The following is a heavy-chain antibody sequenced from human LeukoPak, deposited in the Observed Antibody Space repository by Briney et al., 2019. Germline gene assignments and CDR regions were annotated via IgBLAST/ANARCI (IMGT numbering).Heavy chain of an antibody. CDR3: ARDREQWVPLGALDL. D-gene: IGHD6-19*01. J-gene: IGHJ3*01. V-gene: IGHV1-18*01. CDR1: GYTFNTYG. Sequence: ASVKVSSKASGYTFNTYGISWVRQPPGQGLEWIGWISPFDGNTNYAQNVQGRATMTTDTSTTTAYMDLEGLRYDDTAVYYCARDREQWVPLGALDLWGQGTMVTVSS. CDR2: ISPFDGNT.